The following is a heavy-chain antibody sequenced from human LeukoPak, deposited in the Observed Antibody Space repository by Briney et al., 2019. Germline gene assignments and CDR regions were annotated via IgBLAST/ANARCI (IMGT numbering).Heavy chain of an antibody. J-gene: IGHJ3*02. V-gene: IGHV4-31*03. D-gene: IGHD3-10*01. CDR2: IYYSGGT. CDR3: ARDYGGGAFDI. Sequence: SQTLSLTCTVSGGSISSGGYYWSWIRQHPGKGLEWIGYIYYSGGTYYNPSLKSRVTISVDTSKNQFSLNLSSVTPADTSVYYRARDYGGGAFDIWGQGTMVTVSS. CDR1: GGSISSGGYY.